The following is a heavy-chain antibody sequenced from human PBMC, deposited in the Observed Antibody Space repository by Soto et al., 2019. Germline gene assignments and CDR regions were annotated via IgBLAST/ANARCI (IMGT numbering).Heavy chain of an antibody. CDR3: AKARCTSSTCYVPAS. CDR1: GFTFSTYT. CDR2: ISGSMGSVADP. Sequence: EVQLLESGGGLVQPGGSLRLSCVASGFTFSTYTMSWVRQAPGKGLEWVSVISGSMGSVADPYYADSVRGRFTISRDNFKSTLYLQMSSLRAEDTAIYYCAKARCTSSTCYVPASWGQGTLVTVSS. J-gene: IGHJ5*02. V-gene: IGHV3-23*01. D-gene: IGHD2-8*01.